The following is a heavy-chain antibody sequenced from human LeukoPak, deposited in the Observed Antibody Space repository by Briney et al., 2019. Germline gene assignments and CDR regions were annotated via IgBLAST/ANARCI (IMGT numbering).Heavy chain of an antibody. V-gene: IGHV4-59*02. J-gene: IGHJ6*03. CDR2: MYYSGLS. D-gene: IGHD2-15*01. Sequence: SETLSLTCTVSGGSVTSHYWSWIRQSPGKGLEWIGYMYYSGLSNYNPSLKSRVTMSIDTSKNQFSLKLSSVTAADTAVYYGARDAIDGGYYMDVWGRGTTVTVSS. CDR3: ARDAIDGGYYMDV. CDR1: GGSVTSHY.